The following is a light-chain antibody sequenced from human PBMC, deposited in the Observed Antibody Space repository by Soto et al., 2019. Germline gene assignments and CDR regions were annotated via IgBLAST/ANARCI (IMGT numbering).Light chain of an antibody. J-gene: IGKJ5*01. CDR3: HQRSNWPPIT. Sequence: EIVLTQSPATLSLSPGERATLSCRASQSVSSYLAWYQQNPGQAPRLLIYDASNRDTGIPAMFIGSGSGTDFTLTISSLEPEDVAVYYCHQRSNWPPITFGQGTRLEIK. CDR2: DAS. V-gene: IGKV3-11*01. CDR1: QSVSSY.